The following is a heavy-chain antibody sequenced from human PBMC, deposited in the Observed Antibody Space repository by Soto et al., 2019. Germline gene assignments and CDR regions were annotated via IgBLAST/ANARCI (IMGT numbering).Heavy chain of an antibody. D-gene: IGHD7-27*01. Sequence: QVQLQQWGAGLLKPSETLSLTCAVYGGSFSGYQWSWIRQAPGKGLEWIGEINHSGSTNYSPSLKSRVTISIDTSKNQFSLMLSSVTAADTAMYYCARYGEGTPRRYGMDVWGQGTTVTVSS. CDR1: GGSFSGYQ. J-gene: IGHJ6*02. CDR3: ARYGEGTPRRYGMDV. V-gene: IGHV4-34*01. CDR2: INHSGST.